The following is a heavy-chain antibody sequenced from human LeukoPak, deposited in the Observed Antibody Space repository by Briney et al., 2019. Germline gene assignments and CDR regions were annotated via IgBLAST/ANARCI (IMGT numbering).Heavy chain of an antibody. D-gene: IGHD5-24*01. V-gene: IGHV3-43D*03. CDR2: ISWDGGST. CDR1: GFTFDDYA. J-gene: IGHJ4*02. Sequence: TGGSLRLSCAASGFTFDDYAMHWVRQAPGKGLEWVSLISWDGGSTYYADSVKGRFTISRDNSKNSLYLQMNSLRAEDTALYYCAKGGDGYNLEANFDYWGQGTLVTVSS. CDR3: AKGGDGYNLEANFDY.